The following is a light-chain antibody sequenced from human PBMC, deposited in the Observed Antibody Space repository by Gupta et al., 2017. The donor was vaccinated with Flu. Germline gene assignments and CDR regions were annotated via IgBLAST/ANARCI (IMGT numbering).Light chain of an antibody. CDR3: AAWEDSLSGWV. V-gene: IGLV1-47*01. Sequence: QSVLTQPPPASGPPGQRVTISCSGSSSNIGSNYVYWYQQHPGTAHKLLIYRNNKRPSGVPDRFSGSKSGTTASLAISGLRSEDEADYYCAAWEDSLSGWVFGGGTKLTVL. CDR1: SSNIGSNY. J-gene: IGLJ3*02. CDR2: RNN.